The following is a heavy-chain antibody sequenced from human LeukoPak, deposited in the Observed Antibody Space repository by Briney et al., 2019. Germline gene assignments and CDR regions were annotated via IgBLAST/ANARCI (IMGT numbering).Heavy chain of an antibody. CDR3: AKESGAVAGTSDDAFDI. CDR2: ISGDGGST. J-gene: IGHJ3*02. Sequence: GGSLRLSCAASGFTFGDYSMHWVRQTPGKGLEWVSLISGDGGSTYYADSVKGRFTISRDNSKNSLYLQMNSLRTEDTALYYCAKESGAVAGTSDDAFDIWGQGTMVTVSS. V-gene: IGHV3-43*02. CDR1: GFTFGDYS. D-gene: IGHD6-19*01.